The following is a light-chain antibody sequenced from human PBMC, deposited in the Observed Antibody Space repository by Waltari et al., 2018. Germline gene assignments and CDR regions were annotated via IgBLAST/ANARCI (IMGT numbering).Light chain of an antibody. Sequence: EVVLTQSPGTLSLSPGERATLSCMASQSVSGALAWYQQNPGQAPRLLIYGASNRATGIPDRFSGSGSGTDFSLIISRLEPEDFAVYYCQHYVSLPVTFGQGTKVEIK. V-gene: IGKV3-20*01. J-gene: IGKJ1*01. CDR2: GAS. CDR3: QHYVSLPVT. CDR1: QSVSGA.